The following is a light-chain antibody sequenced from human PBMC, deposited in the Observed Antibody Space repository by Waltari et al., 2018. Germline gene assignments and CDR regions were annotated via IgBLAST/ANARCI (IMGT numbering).Light chain of an antibody. Sequence: SYVLTQPPPVSVAPGKTARITCGGNNLGSKRVNRYQQKPGQAPVRVVYVASDRPSGIPERFSGSNSGNTATLTISRVEAGDEADYYCQVWDSSSDHNYVFGTGTKVTVL. J-gene: IGLJ1*01. V-gene: IGLV3-21*03. CDR1: NLGSKR. CDR2: VAS. CDR3: QVWDSSSDHNYV.